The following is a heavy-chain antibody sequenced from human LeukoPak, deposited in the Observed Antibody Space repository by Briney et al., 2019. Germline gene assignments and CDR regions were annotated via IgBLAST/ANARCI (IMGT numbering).Heavy chain of an antibody. CDR1: GGSISSYY. V-gene: IGHV4-59*01. J-gene: IGHJ4*02. CDR2: IYYSGST. CDR3: ARQRRASKIAAAGPFDY. D-gene: IGHD6-13*01. Sequence: SETLFLTCTVSGGSISSYYWSWIRQPPGKGLEWIGYIYYSGSTNYNPSLKSRVTISVDTSMNQFSLKLSSVTAADTAVYYCARQRRASKIAAAGPFDYWGQGTLVTVSS.